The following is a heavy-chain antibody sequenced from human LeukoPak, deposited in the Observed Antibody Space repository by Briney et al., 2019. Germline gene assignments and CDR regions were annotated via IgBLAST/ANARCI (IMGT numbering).Heavy chain of an antibody. CDR3: ARTGYSSSYYKFRFDY. CDR2: IYTSGST. V-gene: IGHV4-59*10. CDR1: GGSFSGYY. D-gene: IGHD6-13*01. Sequence: NTSETLSLTCAVYGGSFSGYYWSWIRQPAGKGLEWIGRIYTSGSTNYNPSLKSRVTMSVDTSKNQFSLKMSSVTAADTAVYYCARTGYSSSYYKFRFDYWAREPWSPSPQ. J-gene: IGHJ4*02.